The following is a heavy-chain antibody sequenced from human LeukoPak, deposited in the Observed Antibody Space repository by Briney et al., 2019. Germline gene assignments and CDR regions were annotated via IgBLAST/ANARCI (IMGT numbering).Heavy chain of an antibody. CDR2: ISGSGGST. J-gene: IGHJ5*02. V-gene: IGHV3-23*01. D-gene: IGHD6-13*01. Sequence: GGSLRLSCAASGFTFSSYAMSWVRQAPGKGLEWVSAISGSGGSTYYADSVKGRFTISRDNSKNTLYLQMNSQRAEDTAVYYCAKDRAAAAGSDWFDPWGQGTLVTVSS. CDR3: AKDRAAAAGSDWFDP. CDR1: GFTFSSYA.